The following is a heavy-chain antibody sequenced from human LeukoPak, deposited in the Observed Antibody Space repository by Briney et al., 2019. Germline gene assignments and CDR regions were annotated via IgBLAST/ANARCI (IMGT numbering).Heavy chain of an antibody. CDR2: ISGSGVNT. CDR3: AKDVRVGGGGMDV. V-gene: IGHV3-23*01. Sequence: GGSLRLSCAASGFAFSNYAMNWVRQAPGKGLEWVSLISGSGVNTYYADSVKGRFTISRDTSKNTVSLQMNSLRGEDTAVYYCAKDVRVGGGGMDVWGQGTPVTVSS. D-gene: IGHD1-26*01. J-gene: IGHJ6*02. CDR1: GFAFSNYA.